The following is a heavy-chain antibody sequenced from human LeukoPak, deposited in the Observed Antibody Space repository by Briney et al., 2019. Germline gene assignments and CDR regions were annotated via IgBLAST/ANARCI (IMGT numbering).Heavy chain of an antibody. D-gene: IGHD6-19*01. Sequence: SETLSLTCAVYGGSFSGYYWSWIRQPPGKGLEWIGEINHSGSTNYNPSLKSRVTISVDTSKNQFSLKLSSVTAADTAVYYCASTAVAGTSYLDCWGQGTLVTVSS. CDR2: INHSGST. CDR1: GGSFSGYY. J-gene: IGHJ4*02. CDR3: ASTAVAGTSYLDC. V-gene: IGHV4-34*01.